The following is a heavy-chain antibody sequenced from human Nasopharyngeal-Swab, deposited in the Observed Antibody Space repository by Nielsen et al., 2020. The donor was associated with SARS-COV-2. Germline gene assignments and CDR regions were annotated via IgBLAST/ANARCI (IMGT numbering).Heavy chain of an antibody. D-gene: IGHD1-26*01. J-gene: IGHJ5*01. CDR3: AKDGSYWFDS. CDR1: GFTFSSYG. CDR2: ISYDGSNK. Sequence: GASLKISCAASGFTFSSYGMHWVRQAPGKGLEWVAVISYDGSNKYYADSVKGRFTISRDNSKNTLYLQMNSLGAEDTAVYYCAKDGSYWFDSWGQGTLVTVSS. V-gene: IGHV3-30*18.